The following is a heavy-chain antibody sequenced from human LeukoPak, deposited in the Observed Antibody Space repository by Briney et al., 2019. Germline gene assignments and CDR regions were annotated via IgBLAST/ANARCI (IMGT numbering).Heavy chain of an antibody. Sequence: SETLSLTCTVSGGSISSYYWSWIRQPAGKGLEWIGRIYTSGSTNYNPSLKGRVTMSVDTSKNQFSLKLSSVTAADTAVYYCARSEGFWSGYYLYNWFDPWGQGTLVTVSS. CDR3: ARSEGFWSGYYLYNWFDP. D-gene: IGHD3-3*01. J-gene: IGHJ5*02. V-gene: IGHV4-4*07. CDR2: IYTSGST. CDR1: GGSISSYY.